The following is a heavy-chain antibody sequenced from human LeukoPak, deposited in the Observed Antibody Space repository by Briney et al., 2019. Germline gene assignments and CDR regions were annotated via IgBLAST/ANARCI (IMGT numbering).Heavy chain of an antibody. V-gene: IGHV4-59*13. Sequence: PSETLSLTCTVSGGTISRNYWSWIRQPPGKGLEWIAYVHYSDSANYNPSLKSRLTISLDASKNQFSLKLDSVTAADTALYYCARDRRRELLHAFDIWGQGTMVTVSS. J-gene: IGHJ3*02. CDR3: ARDRRRELLHAFDI. CDR2: VHYSDSA. D-gene: IGHD1-7*01. CDR1: GGTISRNY.